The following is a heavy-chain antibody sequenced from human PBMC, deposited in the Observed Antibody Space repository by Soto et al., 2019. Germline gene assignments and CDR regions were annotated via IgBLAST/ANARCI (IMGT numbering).Heavy chain of an antibody. D-gene: IGHD2-2*01. Sequence: WETLSLTCMVSSGSMSSSLNHWGWIRQPPGKGLEWIGNINYSGSTYYNPSLQSRLTISVDTSNNQFSLTLSSVTAADTAVYYCAKLAGYCSGTSCYGNYAMDVWGQGTTVT. J-gene: IGHJ6*02. CDR3: AKLAGYCSGTSCYGNYAMDV. V-gene: IGHV4-39*01. CDR2: INYSGST. CDR1: SGSMSSSLNH.